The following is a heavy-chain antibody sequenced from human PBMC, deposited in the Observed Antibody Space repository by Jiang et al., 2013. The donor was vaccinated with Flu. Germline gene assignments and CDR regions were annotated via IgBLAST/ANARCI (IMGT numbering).Heavy chain of an antibody. Sequence: GLVKPSETLSLTCAVYGGSFSGYYWSWIRQPPGKGLEWIGEINHSGSTNYNPSLKSRVTISVDTSKNQFSLKLSSVTAADTAVYYCASQMSSSLYGMDVWGQGTTVTVSS. V-gene: IGHV4-34*01. CDR1: GGSFSGYY. CDR3: ASQMSSSLYGMDV. J-gene: IGHJ6*02. D-gene: IGHD6-13*01. CDR2: INHSGST.